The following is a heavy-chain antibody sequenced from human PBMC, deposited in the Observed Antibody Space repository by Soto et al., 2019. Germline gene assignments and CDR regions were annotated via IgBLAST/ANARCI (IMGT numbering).Heavy chain of an antibody. J-gene: IGHJ4*02. CDR2: IHYSGTT. V-gene: IGHV4-59*01. CDR1: GGSMRNCF. CDR3: AAGEASSRNLAPYYLDF. Sequence: PSETLSLTCTVSGGSMRNCFWTWIRQPPGKGLEWIGYIHYSGTTSLFPSYNPSLRSRVTISEDTSKNQFSLKLLSVTTADTAVYFCAAGEASSRNLAPYYLDFWGQGTLVTVSS. D-gene: IGHD6-13*01.